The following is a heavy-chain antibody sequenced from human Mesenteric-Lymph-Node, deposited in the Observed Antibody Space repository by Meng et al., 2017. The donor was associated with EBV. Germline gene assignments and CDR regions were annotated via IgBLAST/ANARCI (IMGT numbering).Heavy chain of an antibody. Sequence: QVQLQEAGPGLVKPSGTLSLTVAVSGGSISGNNWWSWIRQPPGKGLEWIGEVFHIGSTNYNPSLKSRVTISLDKSKNQFSLKLTSVTAADTAVYFCARVSEISGTWLDCWGQGTLVTVSS. CDR2: VFHIGST. V-gene: IGHV4-4*02. CDR1: GGSISGNNW. J-gene: IGHJ1*01. D-gene: IGHD1-7*01. CDR3: ARVSEISGTWLDC.